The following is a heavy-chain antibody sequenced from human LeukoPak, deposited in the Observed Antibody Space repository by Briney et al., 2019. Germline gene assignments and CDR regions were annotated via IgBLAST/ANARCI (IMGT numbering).Heavy chain of an antibody. V-gene: IGHV3-30*18. CDR1: GFTFSSYG. CDR2: ISYDGSNK. Sequence: GGSLRLSCAASGFTFSSYGMHWVRQAPGKGLEWVAVISYDGSNKYYADSVKGRFTISRDNSKNTLYLQMYSLRAEDTAVYYCAKDGGELLSPFDYWGQGTLVTVSS. D-gene: IGHD3-10*01. J-gene: IGHJ4*02. CDR3: AKDGGELLSPFDY.